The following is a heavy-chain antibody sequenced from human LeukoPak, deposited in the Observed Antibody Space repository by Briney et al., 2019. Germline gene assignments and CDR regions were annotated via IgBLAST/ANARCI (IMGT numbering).Heavy chain of an antibody. Sequence: PGGSLRLSCAASGFTFSSYDMHWVRQAPGKGLEWVSAIGTAGDTYYPGSVTGRFTISRENAKNSLYLQMNSLRAGDTAVYYCARFQSGGSGLYGMDVWGQGTTVTVSS. D-gene: IGHD2-15*01. J-gene: IGHJ6*02. V-gene: IGHV3-13*01. CDR1: GFTFSSYD. CDR3: ARFQSGGSGLYGMDV. CDR2: IGTAGDT.